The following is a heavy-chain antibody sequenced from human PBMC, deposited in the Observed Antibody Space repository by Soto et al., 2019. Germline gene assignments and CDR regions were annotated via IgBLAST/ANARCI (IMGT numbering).Heavy chain of an antibody. J-gene: IGHJ4*02. V-gene: IGHV1-2*04. CDR3: ARGAEYYDSSGYFGLTDY. Sequence: ASVKVSCKASGYTFTGYYMHWVRRAPGQGLEWMGWINPNSGGTNYAQKFQGWVTMTRDTSISTAYMELSRLRSDDTAVYYCARGAEYYDSSGYFGLTDYWGQGTLVTVSS. CDR1: GYTFTGYY. D-gene: IGHD3-22*01. CDR2: INPNSGGT.